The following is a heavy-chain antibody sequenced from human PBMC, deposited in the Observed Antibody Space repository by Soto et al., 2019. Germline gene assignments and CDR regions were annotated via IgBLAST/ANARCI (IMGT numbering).Heavy chain of an antibody. J-gene: IGHJ2*01. CDR3: ARRGEVTAYRYFDL. V-gene: IGHV1-69*13. D-gene: IGHD3-16*01. CDR1: GGTFSSYA. CDR2: IIPIFGTA. Sequence: ASVKVSCKASGGTFSSYAISWVRQAPGQGLEWMGGIIPIFGTANYAQKFQGRVTITADESTSTAYMELSSLRSEDTAVYYCARRGEVTAYRYFDLWGRGTLVTVSS.